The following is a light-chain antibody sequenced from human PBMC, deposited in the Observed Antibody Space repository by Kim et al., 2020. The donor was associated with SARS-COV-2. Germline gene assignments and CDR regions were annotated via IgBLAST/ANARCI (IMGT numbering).Light chain of an antibody. CDR1: NIGLKS. V-gene: IGLV3-21*01. CDR2: HDT. CDR3: QVWDNDSDHVV. Sequence: SYELTQPPSVSGAPEQTAKISCGGDNIGLKSVHWYQQKPGQAPTLVIYHDTKRPSGIPERVSGSNSGNTATLTISGVEVGDEADYYCQVWDNDSDHVVFGGGTQLTVL. J-gene: IGLJ3*02.